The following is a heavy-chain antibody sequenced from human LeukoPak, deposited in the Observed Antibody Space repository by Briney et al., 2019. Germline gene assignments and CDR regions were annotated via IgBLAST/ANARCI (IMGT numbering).Heavy chain of an antibody. J-gene: IGHJ6*03. D-gene: IGHD3-10*01. CDR3: AKSPTRFGESYYYMDV. CDR2: INPSGGST. Sequence: ASVKVSCKASGYTFTSYYMHWVRQAPGQGLEWMGIINPSGGSTSYAQKFQGRVTMTRDMSTSTVYMELSSLRSEDTAVYYCAKSPTRFGESYYYMDVWGKGTTVTVSS. CDR1: GYTFTSYY. V-gene: IGHV1-46*01.